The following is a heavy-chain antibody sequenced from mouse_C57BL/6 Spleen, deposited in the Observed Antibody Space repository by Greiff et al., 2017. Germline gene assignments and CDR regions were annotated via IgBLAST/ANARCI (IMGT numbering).Heavy chain of an antibody. CDR1: GYAFSSYW. Sequence: QVQLQQSGAELVKPGASVKISCKASGYAFSSYWMNWVKQRPGKGLEWIGQIYPGDGDTTYNGKFKGKAPLTADKSSSTAYMRLSSLTSEDSAVYYCARGTYYDYDDRYFDVWGTGTTVTVSS. CDR3: ARGTYYDYDDRYFDV. CDR2: IYPGDGDT. J-gene: IGHJ1*03. D-gene: IGHD2-4*01. V-gene: IGHV1-80*01.